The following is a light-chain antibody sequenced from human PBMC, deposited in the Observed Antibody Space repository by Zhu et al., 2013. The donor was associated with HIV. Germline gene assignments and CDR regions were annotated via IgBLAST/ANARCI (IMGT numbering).Light chain of an antibody. CDR2: AAS. CDR1: QSINSY. J-gene: IGKJ2*03. Sequence: DIQMTQSPPSLSASIGDRVTITCRASQSINSYLNWYQQKPGKAPKVLIYAASSLQSGVPPRFSGSGSGTDFTLTISSLQPEDLGSYYCQQSYSTPYSFGQGTKLEI. V-gene: IGKV1-39*01. CDR3: QQSYSTPYS.